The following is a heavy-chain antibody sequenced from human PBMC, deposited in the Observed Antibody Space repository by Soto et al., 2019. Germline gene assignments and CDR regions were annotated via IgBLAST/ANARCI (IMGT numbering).Heavy chain of an antibody. CDR1: GYTFTSYG. Sequence: ASVKVSCKASGYTFTSYGISWVRQAPGQGLEWMGWISAYNGNTNYAQKLQGRVTMTTDTSTSTACMELRSLRSDDTAVYYCARDLGQLNHDFDYWGQGTLVTVSS. D-gene: IGHD6-6*01. V-gene: IGHV1-18*01. J-gene: IGHJ4*02. CDR2: ISAYNGNT. CDR3: ARDLGQLNHDFDY.